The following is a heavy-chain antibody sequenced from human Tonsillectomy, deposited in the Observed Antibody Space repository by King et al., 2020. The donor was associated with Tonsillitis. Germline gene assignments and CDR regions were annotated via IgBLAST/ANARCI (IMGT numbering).Heavy chain of an antibody. CDR1: GGSISSGDYY. J-gene: IGHJ4*02. CDR2: IYYSGST. D-gene: IGHD3-10*01. Sequence: VQLQESGPGLVKPSQTLSLTCTVSGGSISSGDYYWSWIRQPPGKGLEWIGYIYYSGSTYYKPSLKSRVTISVETSKNPVSLKLSSVTAADTAVYYCARVRGYYGSGSYYYFDYWGQGTLVTVSS. V-gene: IGHV4-30-4*01. CDR3: ARVRGYYGSGSYYYFDY.